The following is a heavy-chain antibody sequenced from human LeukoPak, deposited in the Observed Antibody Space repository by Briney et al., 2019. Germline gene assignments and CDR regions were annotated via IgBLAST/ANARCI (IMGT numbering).Heavy chain of an antibody. V-gene: IGHV4-61*10. CDR2: IYYSGST. J-gene: IGHJ6*02. D-gene: IGHD2-2*01. CDR3: ARVNEYCSSTSCYEGYYYGMDV. CDR1: GGSISSGSYY. Sequence: SETLSLTCTVSGGSISSGSYYWSWIRQPAGKGLEWIGYIYYSGSTNYNPSLKSRVTISVDTSKNQFSLKLSSVTAADTAVYYCARVNEYCSSTSCYEGYYYGMDVWGQGTTVTVSS.